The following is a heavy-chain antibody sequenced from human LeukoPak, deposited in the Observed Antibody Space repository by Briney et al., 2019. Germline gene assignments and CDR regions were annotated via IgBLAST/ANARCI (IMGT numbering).Heavy chain of an antibody. Sequence: PGGSLSLSCAASGFTFSRYWMTWVRQAPGKGLEWVANIKEDGSENSYVESVKGRFTISRDNAKNSLYLQLNSLRAEDTAVYFCARQRYSDYWGQGTLVTVSS. V-gene: IGHV3-7*01. CDR1: GFTFSRYW. D-gene: IGHD1-1*01. CDR2: IKEDGSEN. CDR3: ARQRYSDY. J-gene: IGHJ4*02.